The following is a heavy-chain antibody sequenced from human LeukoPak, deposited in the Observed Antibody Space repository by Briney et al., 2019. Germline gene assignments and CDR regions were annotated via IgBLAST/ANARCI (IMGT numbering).Heavy chain of an antibody. CDR1: GFAFSSSS. CDR3: ATAKTPGYSYEFDP. CDR2: ISGSSDII. J-gene: IGHJ5*02. Sequence: SGGSLRLSCEASGFAFSSSSMNWVRQAPGKGLEWVSYISGSSDIIYYTDSVKGRFTISRDNAKNSLYLQMNSLRAEDTAVYYCATAKTPGYSYEFDPWGQGTLVTVSS. V-gene: IGHV3-48*04. D-gene: IGHD5-18*01.